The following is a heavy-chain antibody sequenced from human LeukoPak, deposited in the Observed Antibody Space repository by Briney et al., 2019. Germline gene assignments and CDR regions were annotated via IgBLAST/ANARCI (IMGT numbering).Heavy chain of an antibody. D-gene: IGHD4-17*01. CDR2: IYYSGST. CDR3: ARVGTYGDYPRGVHYYYYMDV. Sequence: SETLSLTCTVSGYSISSGYYWGWIRQPPGKGLEWIGYIYYSGSTNYNPSLKSRVTISVDTSKNQFSLKLSSVTAADTAVYYCARVGTYGDYPRGVHYYYYMDVWGKGTTVTISS. CDR1: GYSISSGYY. J-gene: IGHJ6*03. V-gene: IGHV4-61*01.